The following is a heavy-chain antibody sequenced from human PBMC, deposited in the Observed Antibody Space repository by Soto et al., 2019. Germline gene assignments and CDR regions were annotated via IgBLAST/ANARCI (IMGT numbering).Heavy chain of an antibody. CDR3: SSVQVGRERNFDC. CDR2: ISDASRAI. CDR1: GFTFRSYS. Sequence: GGSLRLSCAASGFTFRSYSMNWVRQAPGKGLEWISYISDASRAIYYTDSVKGRFTISRDDAKNALYLQMNGLRDEDTAVYYCSSVQVGRERNFDCWGQGTRVTVSS. V-gene: IGHV3-48*02. D-gene: IGHD2-2*01. J-gene: IGHJ4*02.